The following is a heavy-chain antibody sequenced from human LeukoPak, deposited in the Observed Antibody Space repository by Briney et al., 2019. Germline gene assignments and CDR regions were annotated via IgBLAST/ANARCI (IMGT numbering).Heavy chain of an antibody. CDR2: ISDSSSYT. J-gene: IGHJ4*02. Sequence: GGSLRLSCAASRFIFSSYNMNWVRQAPGKGLEWVSYISDSSSYTYYADSVKGRFTISRDNAKNSLYLQMNSLRDEDTAVYYCARGSPGVGATPPYFDYWGQGTLVTVSS. CDR1: RFIFSSYN. V-gene: IGHV3-21*01. CDR3: ARGSPGVGATPPYFDY. D-gene: IGHD1-26*01.